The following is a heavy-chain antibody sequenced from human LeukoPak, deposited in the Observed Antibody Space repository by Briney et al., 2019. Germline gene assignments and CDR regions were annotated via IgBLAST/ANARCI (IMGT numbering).Heavy chain of an antibody. D-gene: IGHD6-19*01. CDR2: ISGSGGST. Sequence: GGSLRLSCAASGFTFSSYAMSWVRQAPGKGLEWVPAISGSGGSTYYADSVKGRFTISRDNSKNTLYLQMNSLRVEDTAMYYCARVGGGDGSGWSTTDYWGQGTLVTISS. CDR3: ARVGGGDGSGWSTTDY. J-gene: IGHJ4*02. V-gene: IGHV3-23*01. CDR1: GFTFSSYA.